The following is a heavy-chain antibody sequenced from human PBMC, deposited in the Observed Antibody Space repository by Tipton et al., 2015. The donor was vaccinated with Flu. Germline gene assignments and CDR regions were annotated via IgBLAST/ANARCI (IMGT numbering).Heavy chain of an antibody. CDR3: ARGFYGDIYFDY. D-gene: IGHD4-17*01. V-gene: IGHV4-34*01. CDR1: GGSFSGYY. CDR2: INHSGST. Sequence: SLTCAVYGGSFSGYYWSWIRQPPGKGLEWIGEINHSGSTNYNPSLKSRVTISVDTSKNQFSLRLSSVTAADTAVYYCARGFYGDIYFDYWGQGTLVTVSS. J-gene: IGHJ4*02.